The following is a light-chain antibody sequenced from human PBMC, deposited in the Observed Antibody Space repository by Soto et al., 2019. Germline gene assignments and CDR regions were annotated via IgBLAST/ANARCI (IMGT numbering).Light chain of an antibody. CDR3: SSYGGNYNVV. V-gene: IGLV2-11*01. CDR2: EVN. CDR1: SSDVGGFNR. Sequence: QSALTQPRSVSGSLGQSVTISCTGSSSDVGGFNRVSWYQQPPRTAPKLMIYEVNNRPSGVPDRFSGSKSGNTASLTISGLQGEDEATYYCSSYGGNYNVVFGGGTQLTVL. J-gene: IGLJ2*01.